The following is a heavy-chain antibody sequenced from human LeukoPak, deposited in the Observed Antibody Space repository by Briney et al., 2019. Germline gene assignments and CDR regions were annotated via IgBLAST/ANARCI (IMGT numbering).Heavy chain of an antibody. J-gene: IGHJ5*02. CDR3: ARGTKDCSSGCSVWFDP. CDR1: GGSISSYY. D-gene: IGHD6-19*01. CDR2: IYTTGST. V-gene: IGHV4-4*07. Sequence: SETLSLTCTVSGGSISSYYWSWIRQPAGKGLEWIGRIYTTGSTNYSPSLKSRVTMSVDTSKNQFSLKLTSVTAADTAVYYCARGTKDCSSGCSVWFDPWGQGTLVTVSS.